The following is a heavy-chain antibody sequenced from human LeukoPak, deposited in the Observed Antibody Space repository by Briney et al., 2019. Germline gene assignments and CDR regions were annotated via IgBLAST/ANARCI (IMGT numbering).Heavy chain of an antibody. CDR2: IFPSGGEI. CDR1: GFTFSTFA. V-gene: IGHV3-23*01. Sequence: GGSLRLSCAASGFTFSTFAMIWVRQPPGKGLEWVSSIFPSGGEIHYADSVKGRFTISRDNSKNTLYLQMNSLRAEDTAVYYCAKGRGYSGRTDAFDIWGQGTMVTVSS. CDR3: AKGRGYSGRTDAFDI. J-gene: IGHJ3*02. D-gene: IGHD1-26*01.